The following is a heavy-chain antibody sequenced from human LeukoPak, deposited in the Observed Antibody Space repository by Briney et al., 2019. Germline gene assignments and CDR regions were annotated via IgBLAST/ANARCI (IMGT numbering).Heavy chain of an antibody. CDR2: ISSTSNYI. CDR1: GFTFSSYA. CDR3: ARGKTSQNIVTRKTYNWFDP. V-gene: IGHV3-21*03. D-gene: IGHD2/OR15-2a*01. Sequence: GGSLRLSCAASGFTFSSYAMSWVRQAPGKGLEWVSSISSTSNYIYYADSVKGRFTISRDNARNSLYLQMKSLRAEDTAVYYCARGKTSQNIVTRKTYNWFDPWGQGTLVTVSS. J-gene: IGHJ5*02.